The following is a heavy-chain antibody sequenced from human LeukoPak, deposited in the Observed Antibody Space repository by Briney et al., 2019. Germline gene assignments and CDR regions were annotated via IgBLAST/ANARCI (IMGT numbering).Heavy chain of an antibody. J-gene: IGHJ4*02. D-gene: IGHD1-26*01. CDR1: GGSFSGYY. Sequence: SETLSLTCAVYGGSFSGYYWSWIRQPPGKGLERIGYIYYSGSTYYNPSLKSRVTISVDTSKNQFSLKLSSVTAADTAVYYCARWRLSGSYFDYWGQGTLVTVSS. CDR2: IYYSGST. CDR3: ARWRLSGSYFDY. V-gene: IGHV4-34*09.